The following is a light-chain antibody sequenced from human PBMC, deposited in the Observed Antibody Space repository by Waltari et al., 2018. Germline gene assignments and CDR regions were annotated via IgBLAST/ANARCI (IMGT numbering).Light chain of an antibody. CDR2: EVS. CDR1: DRDVVAYDF. J-gene: IGLJ1*01. Sequence: QSALTQPASVSGSPGQSITISCSGTDRDVVAYDFVSWYQQHPGKAPHLIIYEVSNRPSGISNRFSASKSGNTASLTISGLQAEDEADYYCSSYTTSSALGVFGTGTRVTVL. CDR3: SSYTTSSALGV. V-gene: IGLV2-14*01.